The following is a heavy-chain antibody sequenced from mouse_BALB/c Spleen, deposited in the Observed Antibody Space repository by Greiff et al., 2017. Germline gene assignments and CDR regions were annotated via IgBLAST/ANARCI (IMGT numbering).Heavy chain of an antibody. CDR1: GFSLTSYG. D-gene: IGHD2-4*01. CDR2: IWAGGST. J-gene: IGHJ3*01. CDR3: ATYDYQFAY. Sequence: QVQLKQSGPGLVAPSQSLSITCTVSGFSLTSYGVHWVRQPPGKGLEWLGVIWAGGSTNYNSALMSRLSISKDNSKSQVFLKMNSLQTDDTARYYCATYDYQFAYWGQGTLVTVSA. V-gene: IGHV2-9*02.